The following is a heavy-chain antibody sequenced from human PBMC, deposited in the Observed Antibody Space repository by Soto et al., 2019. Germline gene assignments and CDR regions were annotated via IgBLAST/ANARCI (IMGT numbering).Heavy chain of an antibody. CDR1: GGTFSSYA. CDR2: IIPIFGTA. CDR3: ARCKYYYDSSGYLGAHGMDV. J-gene: IGHJ6*04. D-gene: IGHD3-22*01. V-gene: IGHV1-69*13. Sequence: ASVKVSCKASGGTFSSYAISWVRQAPGQGLEWMGGIIPIFGTANYAQKLQGRVTIAADESTSTAHMERSSLRSEDTAVYYCARCKYYYDSSGYLGAHGMDVWGEGTTVTFSS.